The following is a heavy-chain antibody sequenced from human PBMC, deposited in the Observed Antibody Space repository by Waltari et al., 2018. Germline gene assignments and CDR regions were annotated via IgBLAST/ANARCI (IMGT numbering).Heavy chain of an antibody. Sequence: EVQLVESGGGLVQPGGSLRLSCAARGFTFSSHWMCWVRQTPGKGLVWVSGINSDGSSTSYADSVKGRVTISRDNAKNTLYLQMNSLRAEDTAVYYCVRDSSGTYWGQGTQVTVSS. V-gene: IGHV3-74*01. CDR1: GFTFSSHW. CDR3: VRDSSGTY. D-gene: IGHD3-22*01. J-gene: IGHJ4*02. CDR2: INSDGSST.